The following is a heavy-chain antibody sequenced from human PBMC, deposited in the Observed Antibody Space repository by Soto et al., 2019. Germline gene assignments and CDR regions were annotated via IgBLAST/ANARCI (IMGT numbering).Heavy chain of an antibody. CDR2: ISGSGGTT. Sequence: PGGSLRLCCAASGVIFSSYAMSWVRQAPGKGLEWVSAISGSGGTTYYADSVKGRFTISRDNSKNTLYLQMNSLRAEDTAVYYCAKDNHDYGDFWFDPWGQGTLVTVSS. CDR1: GVIFSSYA. CDR3: AKDNHDYGDFWFDP. J-gene: IGHJ5*02. D-gene: IGHD4-17*01. V-gene: IGHV3-23*01.